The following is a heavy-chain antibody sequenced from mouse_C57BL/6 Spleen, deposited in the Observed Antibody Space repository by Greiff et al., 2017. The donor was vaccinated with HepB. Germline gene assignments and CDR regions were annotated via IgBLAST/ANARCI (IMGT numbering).Heavy chain of an antibody. CDR2: IDPSDSYT. Sequence: QVQLQQPGAELVRPGTSVKLSCKASGYTFTSYWMHWVKQRPGQGLEWIGVIDPSDSYTNYNQKFKGKATLTVDTSSSTAYMQLSSLTSEDSAVYYCARGGYYPDYWGQGTTLTVSA. CDR3: ARGGYYPDY. V-gene: IGHV1-59*01. J-gene: IGHJ2*01. CDR1: GYTFTSYW. D-gene: IGHD1-1*02.